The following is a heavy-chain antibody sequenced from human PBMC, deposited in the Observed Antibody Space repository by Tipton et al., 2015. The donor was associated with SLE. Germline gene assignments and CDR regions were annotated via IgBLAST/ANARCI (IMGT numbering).Heavy chain of an antibody. J-gene: IGHJ6*04. D-gene: IGHD1-7*01. Sequence: GLVKPSETLSLTCSVSGGSISSFYWSWIRQTPGKRLEWIGYIYHLGSTEYNPSLESRVTILVDTSKNQFSLRLTSVTAADTAVYYCARATDWNLSPDVWGKGTTVTVSS. CDR1: GGSISSFY. CDR2: IYHLGST. V-gene: IGHV4-59*12. CDR3: ARATDWNLSPDV.